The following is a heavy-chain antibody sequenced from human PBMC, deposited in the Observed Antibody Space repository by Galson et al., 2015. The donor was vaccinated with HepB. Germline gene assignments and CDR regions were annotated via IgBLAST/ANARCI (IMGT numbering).Heavy chain of an antibody. J-gene: IGHJ4*02. Sequence: SLRLSCAASGFTLSSYAMSWVRQAPGKGLEWVSAISGSGGSTYYADSVKGRFTISRDNSKNTLYLQMNSLRAEDTAVYYCAKMSTGYSSSGAFDYWGQGTLVTVSS. D-gene: IGHD6-13*01. V-gene: IGHV3-23*01. CDR3: AKMSTGYSSSGAFDY. CDR1: GFTLSSYA. CDR2: ISGSGGST.